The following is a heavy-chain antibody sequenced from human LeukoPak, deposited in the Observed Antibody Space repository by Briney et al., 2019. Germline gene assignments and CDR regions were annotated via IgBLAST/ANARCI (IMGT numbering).Heavy chain of an antibody. J-gene: IGHJ2*01. Sequence: PSETLSLTCTVSGGSISSSSYYWGWIRQPPGKGLESIGSIYYSGSTYYNPSLKSRVTISVDTSKNQFSLKLSSVTAADTAVYYCARHLRSPGFDLWGRGTLVTVSS. V-gene: IGHV4-39*01. CDR1: GGSISSSSYY. CDR2: IYYSGST. CDR3: ARHLRSPGFDL.